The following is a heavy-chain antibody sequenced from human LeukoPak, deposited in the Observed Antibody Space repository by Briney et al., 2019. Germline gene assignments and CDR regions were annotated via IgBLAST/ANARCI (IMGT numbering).Heavy chain of an antibody. CDR3: ARDPFGGSGSYYDPNPHDY. Sequence: GGSLRLSCAASGFTFSIFAMSWVRQAPGKGLEWVSGISGSGGSTYYADSVKGRFTISRDNSKNTLYLQMNSLRAEDTAVYYCARDPFGGSGSYYDPNPHDYWGQGTLVTVSS. CDR2: ISGSGGST. D-gene: IGHD3-10*01. CDR1: GFTFSIFA. V-gene: IGHV3-23*01. J-gene: IGHJ4*02.